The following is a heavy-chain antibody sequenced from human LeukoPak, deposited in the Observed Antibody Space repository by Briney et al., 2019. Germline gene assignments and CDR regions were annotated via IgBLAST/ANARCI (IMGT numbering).Heavy chain of an antibody. J-gene: IGHJ5*02. CDR3: ARVSDSSSWYEYNWFDP. D-gene: IGHD6-13*01. Sequence: GASVKVSCKASGYTFTGYYMHWVRQAPGQGLEWMGWINPNSGGTNYAQKCQGRFTMTRDTSISTAYMELSRLRSDDTAVYYCARVSDSSSWYEYNWFDPWGQGTLVTVSS. V-gene: IGHV1-2*02. CDR2: INPNSGGT. CDR1: GYTFTGYY.